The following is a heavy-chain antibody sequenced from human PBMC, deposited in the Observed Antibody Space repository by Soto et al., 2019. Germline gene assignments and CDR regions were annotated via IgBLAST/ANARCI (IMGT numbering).Heavy chain of an antibody. CDR2: IKRKTDGGTT. Sequence: EVQLVESGGGLVKPGVSLRLSCAASGFTFSNAWMNWVRQAPGKGLEWVGRIKRKTDGGTTDYAAPGKGRFTISRDDSKNTLYLQMNSLKTEDTAVYYCTTETIVVPAALYYYYGMDVWGQGTTVSVSS. V-gene: IGHV3-15*07. D-gene: IGHD2-2*01. CDR1: GFTFSNAW. J-gene: IGHJ6*02. CDR3: TTETIVVPAALYYYYGMDV.